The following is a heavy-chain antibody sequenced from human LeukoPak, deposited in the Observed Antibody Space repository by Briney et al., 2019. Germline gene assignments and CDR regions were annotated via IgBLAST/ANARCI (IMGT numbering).Heavy chain of an antibody. CDR2: MNPNSGNT. CDR3: ARVGRGDSSGYSRWFDP. Sequence: ASVKVSCKASGDTFTSYDINWVRQATGQGLEWMGWMNPNSGNTGYVQKFQGRVTMTRNTSISTAYMELSSLRSEDTAVYYCARVGRGDSSGYSRWFDPWGQGTLVTVSS. V-gene: IGHV1-8*01. D-gene: IGHD3-22*01. CDR1: GDTFTSYD. J-gene: IGHJ5*02.